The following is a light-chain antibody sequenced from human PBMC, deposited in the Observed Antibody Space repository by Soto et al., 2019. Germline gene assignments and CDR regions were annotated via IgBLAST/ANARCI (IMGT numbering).Light chain of an antibody. J-gene: IGLJ2*01. V-gene: IGLV1-44*01. Sequence: SVLTQPPSASGTPGKRVTISCSGSSSNIGRNTVNWYRQLPGTAPKLLIYSNNQRPSGVPDRFSGSKSGTSASLSLSGLRSEDEDDYYCASWDDSLNGYVVFGGGTKVTVL. CDR3: ASWDDSLNGYVV. CDR2: SNN. CDR1: SSNIGRNT.